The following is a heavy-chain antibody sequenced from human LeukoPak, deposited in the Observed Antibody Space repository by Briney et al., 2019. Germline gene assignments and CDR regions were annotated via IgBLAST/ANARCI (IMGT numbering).Heavy chain of an antibody. CDR1: GYTLTELS. J-gene: IGHJ4*02. CDR2: FDPEDGET. CDR3: ATGPMKTIIWGYFDY. V-gene: IGHV1-24*01. Sequence: GASVKVSCKVSGYTLTELSMHWVRQAPGKGLEWMGGFDPEDGETIYAQKFQGRVTMTEDTSTDTAYMELSSLRSEDTAVYYCATGPMKTIIWGYFDYWGQGTLVTVSS. D-gene: IGHD3-22*01.